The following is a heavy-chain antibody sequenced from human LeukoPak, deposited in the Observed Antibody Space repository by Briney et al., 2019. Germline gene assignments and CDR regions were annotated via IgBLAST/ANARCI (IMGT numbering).Heavy chain of an antibody. V-gene: IGHV3-53*01. D-gene: IGHD3-22*01. CDR3: AGSDTIGYLPREWDYWYFDL. CDR1: GFTVSSNY. Sequence: GGSLRLSCAASGFTVSSNYMSWVRQAPGKGLEWVSVIYSGGSTYYADSVKGRFTISRDNSKNTLYLQMNSLRAEYTAVYYCAGSDTIGYLPREWDYWYFDLWGRGTLVTVSS. CDR2: IYSGGST. J-gene: IGHJ2*01.